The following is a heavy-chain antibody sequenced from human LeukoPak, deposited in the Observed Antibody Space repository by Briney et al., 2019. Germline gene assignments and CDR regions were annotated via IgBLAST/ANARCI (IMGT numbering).Heavy chain of an antibody. CDR2: IKGDESEK. V-gene: IGHV3-7*01. CDR1: GFTFSSYW. D-gene: IGHD2-15*01. CDR3: ARARLSFTRGIGANYFDY. Sequence: GGSLRLSCAASGFTFSSYWMSWVRQAPGKGLELVANIKGDESEKYYVDSVKGRFTISIDNAKNFVYLQVNSLRADDTAVYYCARARLSFTRGIGANYFDYWGQGTPVTVSS. J-gene: IGHJ4*02.